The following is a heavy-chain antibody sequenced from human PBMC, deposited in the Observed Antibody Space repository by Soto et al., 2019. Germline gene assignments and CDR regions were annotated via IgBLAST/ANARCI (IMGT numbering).Heavy chain of an antibody. Sequence: QVQLVQSGAEVKKPGSSVKVSCKASGGTFSSYTISWVRQAAGQGLEWMGRIIPILRIANYAQKFQGRVTITADKSTSTAYMELSSLRSEDTAVYYCARGSRYSSVPAGYWGQGTLVTVSS. D-gene: IGHD6-19*01. J-gene: IGHJ4*02. CDR2: IIPILRIA. CDR1: GGTFSSYT. V-gene: IGHV1-69*02. CDR3: ARGSRYSSVPAGY.